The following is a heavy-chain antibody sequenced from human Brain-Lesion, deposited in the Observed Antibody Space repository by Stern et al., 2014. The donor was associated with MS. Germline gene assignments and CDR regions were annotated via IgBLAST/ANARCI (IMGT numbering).Heavy chain of an antibody. V-gene: IGHV1-69*14. D-gene: IGHD5-18*01. CDR1: GGTFGTYP. J-gene: IGHJ5*02. CDR2: IIPIFGSP. Sequence: VQLVEYGPEVKKPGSSVQVSCKASGGTFGTYPITWLRQAPGQGLEWMGRIIPIFGSPNYAQKFQGRVTITADRSTTTVYMKLSSLKSDDAAVYYCAKDGPALVTNWFDPWGRGTLVTVSS. CDR3: AKDGPALVTNWFDP.